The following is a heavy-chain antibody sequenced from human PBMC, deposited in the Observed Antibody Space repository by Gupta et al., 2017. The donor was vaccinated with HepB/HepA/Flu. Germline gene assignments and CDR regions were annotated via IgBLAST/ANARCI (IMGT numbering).Heavy chain of an antibody. Sequence: EVQLVESGGGLVKPGGSLRLSCAASGFTFSSYSMNWVRQAPGKGLEWVSSISSSSSYIYYADSVKGRFTISRDNAKNSLYLQMNSLRAEDTAVYYCARDQIKDLTTIFGVVSPGFDPWGQGTLVTVSS. D-gene: IGHD3-3*01. V-gene: IGHV3-21*01. CDR1: GFTFSSYS. J-gene: IGHJ5*02. CDR2: ISSSSSYI. CDR3: ARDQIKDLTTIFGVVSPGFDP.